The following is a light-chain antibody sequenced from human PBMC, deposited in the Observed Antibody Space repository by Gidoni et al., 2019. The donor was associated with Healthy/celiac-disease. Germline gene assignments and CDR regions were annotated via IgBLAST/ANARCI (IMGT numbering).Light chain of an antibody. CDR1: QSLSSY. V-gene: IGKV3-11*01. J-gene: IGKJ3*01. Sequence: EIVLAQSPATLSLSPGERATLSCRASQSLSSYLAWYQQKPGQSPRLLIYDASNRATGIPARFSGSGSGTDFILTITSLGPEDFAVYYCQQRSNWPRLFTFGPXTKVDIK. CDR2: DAS. CDR3: QQRSNWPRLFT.